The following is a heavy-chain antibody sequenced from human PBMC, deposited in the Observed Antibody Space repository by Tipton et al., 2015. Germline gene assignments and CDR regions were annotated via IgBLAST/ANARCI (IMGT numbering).Heavy chain of an antibody. D-gene: IGHD5-12*01. V-gene: IGHV3-23*01. CDR3: ARGRDSGYVLGHWFDS. Sequence: SLRLSCAASGFTFSSYAMTWVRQAPGKGLEWVSSIGGGGGSTYYADSVKGRFTISRDNSNNTLYLQMNSLRAEDTAVYYCARGRDSGYVLGHWFDSLGQGTLVTVSS. CDR1: GFTFSSYA. J-gene: IGHJ5*01. CDR2: IGGGGGST.